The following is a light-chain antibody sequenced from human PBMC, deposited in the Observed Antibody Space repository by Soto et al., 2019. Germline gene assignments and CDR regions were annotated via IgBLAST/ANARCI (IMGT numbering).Light chain of an antibody. V-gene: IGKV2-28*01. CDR3: MQTLESRT. CDR2: LGY. CDR1: RSLLKANGYTY. J-gene: IGKJ1*01. Sequence: DIVMTQSPLSLTVTPGEPASISCGSSRSLLKANGYTYFHWFLQKPGQSPQLLIYLGYTRAPGVPDRFSGTGSGTHFTLEISRVEADDVGVYYCMQTLESRTFVQGTKLEIK.